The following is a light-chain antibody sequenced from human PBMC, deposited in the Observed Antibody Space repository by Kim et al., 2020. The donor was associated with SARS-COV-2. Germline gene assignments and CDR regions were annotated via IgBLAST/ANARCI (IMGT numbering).Light chain of an antibody. CDR2: DAS. CDR3: QQYNNWPPFIT. J-gene: IGKJ5*01. Sequence: ESVLTQSPATLSLSPGERATLSCRASQNIDNFLAWYQQKPGQVPRLLIYDASTRATGVPARFSGSGSGTHFTLTISSLEPEDFAVYYCQQYNNWPPFITFGQGTRLEIK. CDR1: QNIDNF. V-gene: IGKV3-11*01.